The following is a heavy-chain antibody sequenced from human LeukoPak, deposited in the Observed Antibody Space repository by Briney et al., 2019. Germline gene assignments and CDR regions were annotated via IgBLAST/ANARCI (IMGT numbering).Heavy chain of an antibody. CDR3: VRDPSNSGNWFDL. J-gene: IGHJ5*02. Sequence: GGSLRLSCAAWGFNLRDYWMHWVRQAPGKGLVCVSRVGRDGLSKTSAASATGRFPTSRDKAKNTLYPQMDSLRAEDTSFYYCVRDPSNSGNWFDLWGQGTLVTVSS. CDR1: GFNLRDYW. V-gene: IGHV3-74*03. D-gene: IGHD4-11*01. CDR2: VGRDGLSK.